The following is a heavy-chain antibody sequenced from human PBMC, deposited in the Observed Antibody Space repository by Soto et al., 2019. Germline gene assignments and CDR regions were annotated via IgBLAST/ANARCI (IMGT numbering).Heavy chain of an antibody. CDR3: TRDFQGPLDYGMDV. J-gene: IGHJ6*02. V-gene: IGHV3-7*01. D-gene: IGHD1-1*01. Sequence: GGSLRLSCADSGFTFGSYWMSWVRQAPGQGLEWVANVKYDGSQTYYVGSVKGRFTISRDNAKNSLYLQMNSLRAEDTAVYYCTRDFQGPLDYGMDVWGQGTTVTVS. CDR1: GFTFGSYW. CDR2: VKYDGSQT.